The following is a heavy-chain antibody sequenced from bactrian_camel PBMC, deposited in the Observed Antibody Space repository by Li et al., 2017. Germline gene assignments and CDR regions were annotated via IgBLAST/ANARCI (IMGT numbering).Heavy chain of an antibody. J-gene: IGHJ4*01. CDR2: IASNGFST. Sequence: VQLVESGGGLVQPGGSLRLSCAASGFTVTNYYMSWVRQAPGKGFEWVSTIASNGFSTYYADSVEGRFSISRDDAKNTVYLKLSDLKTEDTAMYFCAKGVQGVTRLPEYDYWGQGTQVTVS. CDR3: AKGVQGVTRLPEYDY. CDR1: GFTVTNYY. V-gene: IGHV3S40*01. D-gene: IGHD3*01.